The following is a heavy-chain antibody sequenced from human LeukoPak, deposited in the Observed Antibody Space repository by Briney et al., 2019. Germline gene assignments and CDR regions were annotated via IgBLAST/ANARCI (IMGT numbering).Heavy chain of an antibody. D-gene: IGHD5-18*01. CDR3: ARSRSGYSYDHAAFEI. J-gene: IGHJ3*02. CDR2: IDYRGST. Sequence: PSETLSLTCTVSGGSISSYYWSWIRQPPGKGLEWIAYIDYRGSTTYNPSLRSRVTISVDTSRNQFSLKLYSVTAADTAVYYCARSRSGYSYDHAAFEIWGQGTMVTVSS. CDR1: GGSISSYY. V-gene: IGHV4-59*01.